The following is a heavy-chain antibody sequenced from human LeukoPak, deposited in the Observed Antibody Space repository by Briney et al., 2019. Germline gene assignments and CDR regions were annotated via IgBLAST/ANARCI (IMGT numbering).Heavy chain of an antibody. J-gene: IGHJ4*02. V-gene: IGHV3-30*03. CDR1: GFTFSNYG. CDR3: AREGTWSYYYGY. CDR2: ISYDGSNK. Sequence: GRSLRLSCAASGFTFSNYGMHWVRQAPGKGLEWVAVISYDGSNKYYADSVKGRFTISRDNSKNTLYLQMNSLRAEDTAVYYCAREGTWSYYYGYWGQGTLVAVSS. D-gene: IGHD1-26*01.